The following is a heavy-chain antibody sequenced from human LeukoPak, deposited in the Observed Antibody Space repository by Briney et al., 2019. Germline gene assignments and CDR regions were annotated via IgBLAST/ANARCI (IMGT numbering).Heavy chain of an antibody. V-gene: IGHV3-15*01. J-gene: IGHJ4*02. Sequence: PGGSLRLSCAARGFTFSDTWMSWVRHTPGQGLEWVGRIQSKADGGTPAYAVPVKGRFIISRGDSKNTVYLQIDSLKIEDTGVYYCTTVYYWGQGTVVTVAS. CDR3: TTVYY. CDR2: IQSKADGGTP. CDR1: GFTFSDTW.